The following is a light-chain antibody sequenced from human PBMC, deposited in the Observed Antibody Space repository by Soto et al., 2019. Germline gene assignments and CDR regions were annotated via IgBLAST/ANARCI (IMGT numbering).Light chain of an antibody. J-gene: IGLJ1*01. V-gene: IGLV2-14*03. CDR2: DVT. CDR3: SSYKRTSTPYV. CDR1: SSDIGSYNY. Sequence: QSVLTQPASVSGSPGQSITISCTGTSSDIGSYNYVSWYQRHPGKAPKLIIYDVTNRPAGISSRFSASKSGDTASLTISVLQADDEADYFCSSYKRTSTPYVFGTGAKVTVL.